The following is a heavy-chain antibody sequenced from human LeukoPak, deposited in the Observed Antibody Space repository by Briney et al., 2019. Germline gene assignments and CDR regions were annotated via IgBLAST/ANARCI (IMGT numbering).Heavy chain of an antibody. V-gene: IGHV3-23*01. Sequence: GGPLRLSCAASAFTFSSYAMIGVRQAPGKGLEGFSAISGSGGSTYYATSVTCRFNISRDNSKNTLYLQMNSLRAEDTAVYYCAKATDWLPIFDYWGQGNLVTVSS. CDR1: AFTFSSYA. CDR2: ISGSGGST. J-gene: IGHJ4*02. CDR3: AKATDWLPIFDY. D-gene: IGHD3-9*01.